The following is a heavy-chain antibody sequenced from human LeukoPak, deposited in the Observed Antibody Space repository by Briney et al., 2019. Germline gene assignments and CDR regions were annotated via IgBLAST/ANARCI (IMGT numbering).Heavy chain of an antibody. J-gene: IGHJ6*04. CDR3: ARAEVDIVVVPANYGMDV. CDR1: GYTFTSYG. CDR2: ISAYIGNT. V-gene: IGHV1-18*04. Sequence: ASVKVSCKASGYTFTSYGISWVRQAPGQGLEWMGWISAYIGNTNYAQKLQGRVTMTTDTSTSTAYMELRSLRSDDTAVYYCARAEVDIVVVPANYGMDVWGKGTTVTVSS. D-gene: IGHD2-2*03.